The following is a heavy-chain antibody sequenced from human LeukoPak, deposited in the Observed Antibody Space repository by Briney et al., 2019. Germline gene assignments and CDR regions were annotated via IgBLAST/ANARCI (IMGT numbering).Heavy chain of an antibody. V-gene: IGHV4-39*07. CDR1: GGSISSNGYY. CDR2: IYYSGGT. CDR3: AREDVLYYFDY. Sequence: PSETLSLTCTVSGGSISSNGYYWAWFRQPPGKGLEWIGSIYYSGGTYYNPSLKSRVTISIDTSKNQFSLKLRSVTAADTAVYYCAREDVLYYFDYWGQGTLVTVSS. J-gene: IGHJ4*02.